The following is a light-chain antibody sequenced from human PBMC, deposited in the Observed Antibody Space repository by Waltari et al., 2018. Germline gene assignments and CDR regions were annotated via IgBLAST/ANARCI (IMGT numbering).Light chain of an antibody. V-gene: IGKV1-12*01. CDR1: QDISSW. CDR2: KAS. Sequence: DIQTTQSPSSMPASVGDRVTITCRASQDISSWLAWYQQKPGKVPKLLIYKASSLQSGVPSRFSGSGSGTDFTLTISSLQPEDFATYYCQQYNSAPYSFGQGTKVEIK. J-gene: IGKJ2*03. CDR3: QQYNSAPYS.